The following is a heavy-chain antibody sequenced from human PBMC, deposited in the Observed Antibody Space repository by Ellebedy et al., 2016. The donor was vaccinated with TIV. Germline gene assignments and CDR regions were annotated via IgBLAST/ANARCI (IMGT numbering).Heavy chain of an antibody. J-gene: IGHJ4*02. V-gene: IGHV4-39*01. CDR1: GGSISSSNRY. CDR2: MSPSGST. D-gene: IGHD1-1*01. CDR3: ARLSRERSDN. Sequence: SETLSLTXTVSGGSISSSNRYWVWIRQAPEKGLEWIGTMSPSGSTHYNPSLKSRVTISVDTSKNQFSLKLNSVTAADTAVYYCARLSRERSDNWGQGALVTVSS.